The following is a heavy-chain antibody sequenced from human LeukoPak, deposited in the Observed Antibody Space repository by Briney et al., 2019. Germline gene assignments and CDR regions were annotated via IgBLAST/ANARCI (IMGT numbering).Heavy chain of an antibody. CDR3: ARGRSSMVRGYYYYYMDV. CDR2: IFYTGST. CDR1: GVSISGNY. J-gene: IGHJ6*03. V-gene: IGHV4-59*01. Sequence: SETLSLTCTVSGVSISGNYWSWIRQPPGKGLEWIGYIFYTGSTNYNPSLQSRVTILLDTSKNQFSLKLSSVTAADTAVYYCARGRSSMVRGYYYYYMDVWGKGTTVTISS. D-gene: IGHD3-10*01.